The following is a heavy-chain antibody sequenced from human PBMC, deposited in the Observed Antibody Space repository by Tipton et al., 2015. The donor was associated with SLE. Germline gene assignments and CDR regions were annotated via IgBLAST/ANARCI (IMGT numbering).Heavy chain of an antibody. V-gene: IGHV1-18*01. J-gene: IGHJ4*02. D-gene: IGHD2-15*01. Sequence: QLVQSGAEVKKPGASVKVSCKASGYTFTSYGISWVRQAPGQGLEWMGWISAYNGNTNYAQKLQGRVTMTTDTSTSTAYMELRSLRSDDTAVYYCARDFERYCSGGTCYSGYWGQGPLVTVSS. CDR1: GYTFTSYG. CDR3: ARDFERYCSGGTCYSGY. CDR2: ISAYNGNT.